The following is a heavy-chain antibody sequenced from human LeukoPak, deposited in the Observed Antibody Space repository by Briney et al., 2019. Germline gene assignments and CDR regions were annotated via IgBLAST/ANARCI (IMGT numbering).Heavy chain of an antibody. CDR3: ARNYYDTLLPDY. J-gene: IGHJ4*02. V-gene: IGHV4-59*01. Sequence: SETLSLTCTVSGGSISSYYWSWIRQPPGKGLEWIGYIYYSGSTNYNPPLKSRVTISVDTSKNQFSLKLSSVTAADTAVYYCARNYYDTLLPDYWGQGTLVTVSS. CDR2: IYYSGST. D-gene: IGHD3-22*01. CDR1: GGSISSYY.